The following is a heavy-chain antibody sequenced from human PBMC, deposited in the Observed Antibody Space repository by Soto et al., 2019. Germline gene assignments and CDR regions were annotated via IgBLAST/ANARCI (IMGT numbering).Heavy chain of an antibody. CDR2: ISGSGGST. Sequence: GGSLRLSCAASGFTFSSYAMSGVRQAPGKGLEWVSSISGSGGSTYYGDSVKGRFTISRDNSKNTLYLPMNSLRAEDTAVYYCAKGGRIIVGATHYFDYWGQGTLVTV. CDR1: GFTFSSYA. CDR3: AKGGRIIVGATHYFDY. D-gene: IGHD1-26*01. J-gene: IGHJ4*02. V-gene: IGHV3-23*01.